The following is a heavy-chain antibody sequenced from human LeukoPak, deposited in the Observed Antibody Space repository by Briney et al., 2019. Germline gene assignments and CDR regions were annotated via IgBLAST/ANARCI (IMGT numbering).Heavy chain of an antibody. CDR3: ARAYCSSTSCYYYYYYYMDV. V-gene: IGHV1-8*01. J-gene: IGHJ6*03. CDR2: MNPNSGIT. CDR1: GYTFTSYD. Sequence: ASVKVSCKASGYTFTSYDINWVRQATGQGLEWMGWMNPNSGITGYAQKFQGRVTMTRNTSISTAYMELRSLRSDDTAVYYCARAYCSSTSCYYYYYYYMDVWGKGTTVTVSS. D-gene: IGHD2-2*01.